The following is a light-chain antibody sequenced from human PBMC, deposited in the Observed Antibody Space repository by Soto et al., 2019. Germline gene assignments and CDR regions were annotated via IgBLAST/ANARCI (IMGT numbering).Light chain of an antibody. CDR1: QSPSNN. V-gene: IGKV3-15*01. CDR3: PQYNKWPLT. CDR2: VAS. Sequence: EIVMTQSPATLSVSPGERATLSCRASQSPSNNLAWYQQKPGQAPRLLIYVASTRATGIPARFSGSGSGTEFTLPISSLQSEDFAVYYCPQYNKWPLTFGQGTKVEI. J-gene: IGKJ1*01.